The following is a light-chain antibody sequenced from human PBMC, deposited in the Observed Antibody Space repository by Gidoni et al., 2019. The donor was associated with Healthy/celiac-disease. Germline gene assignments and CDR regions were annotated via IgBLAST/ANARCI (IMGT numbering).Light chain of an antibody. J-gene: IGKJ4*01. CDR1: KSVSSY. CDR2: DAS. CDR3: QQRSNWPLT. V-gene: IGKV3-11*01. Sequence: EIVLTQSPATLSLSPGERATLSCRASKSVSSYLAWYQQKPGQAPRLLIYDASNRATGITASFSGSWSGTDFTLTISSLEPEDFAVYYCQQRSNWPLTFGGGTKVEIK.